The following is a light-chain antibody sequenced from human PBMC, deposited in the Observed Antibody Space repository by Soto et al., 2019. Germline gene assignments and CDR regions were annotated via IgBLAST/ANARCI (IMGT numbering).Light chain of an antibody. V-gene: IGKV3-11*01. CDR3: QQRSNWPPEFT. J-gene: IGKJ2*01. CDR1: QSVTTY. CDR2: DAF. Sequence: EIVLTQSPASLSLSPGEGVTLSCRASQSVTTYLAWYQQKPGQTPRLLIYDAFNRATGIPDRFSGSGSGTDFTLTISSLEPEDSAVYYCQQRSNWPPEFTFGQGTRVEIK.